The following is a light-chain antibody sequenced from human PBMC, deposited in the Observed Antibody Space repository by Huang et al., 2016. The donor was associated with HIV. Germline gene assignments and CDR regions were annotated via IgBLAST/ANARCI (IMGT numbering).Light chain of an antibody. Sequence: EIVLPQSPATLSLSPGEKATLSCRASQTISNYLAWYQQKLGQPPRLLIYEASNRGTGIPARCSGSGSGADSSLTISSLEPEDAAVYYCQQRGNGPPFPFGPGTKVEIK. CDR2: EAS. V-gene: IGKV3-11*01. CDR3: QQRGNGPPFP. J-gene: IGKJ3*01. CDR1: QTISNY.